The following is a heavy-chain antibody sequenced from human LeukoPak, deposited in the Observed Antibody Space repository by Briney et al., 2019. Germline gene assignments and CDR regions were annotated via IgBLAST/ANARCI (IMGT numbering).Heavy chain of an antibody. CDR1: GGSIISYY. CDR3: ARRSGSSYDY. J-gene: IGHJ4*02. CDR2: IYYSGST. D-gene: IGHD1-26*01. Sequence: PSETLSLTCSVSGGSIISYYWSWIRQPPGKGVEWIGYIYYSGSTKFNTSLKSRVTISVDTSKNQFSLKLSSVTAADTAVYYCARRSGSSYDYWGQGTLVTVSS. V-gene: IGHV4-59*12.